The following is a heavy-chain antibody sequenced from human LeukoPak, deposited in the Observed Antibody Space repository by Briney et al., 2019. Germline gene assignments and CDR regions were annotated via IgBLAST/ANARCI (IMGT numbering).Heavy chain of an antibody. CDR3: ARGRKFAPEQQLVLNNWFDP. CDR1: GFTFSSYA. D-gene: IGHD6-13*01. J-gene: IGHJ5*02. V-gene: IGHV3-30*04. Sequence: PGGSLRLSCAASGFTFSSYAMHWVRQAPGKGLEWVAVISYDGSNKYYADSVKGRFTISRDNSKNTLYLQMNSLRAEDTAVYYCARGRKFAPEQQLVLNNWFDPWGQGTLVTVS. CDR2: ISYDGSNK.